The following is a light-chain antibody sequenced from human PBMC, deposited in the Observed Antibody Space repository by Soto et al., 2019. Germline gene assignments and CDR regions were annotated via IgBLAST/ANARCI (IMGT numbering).Light chain of an antibody. CDR3: QQLNFHPFT. V-gene: IGKV1-9*01. CDR2: AAS. Sequence: IQLPKSPSSLSASVGDRVTVTCRSSQSISTYLNWYQQKPGKAPKLLIYAASTLQSGVPSRFSGSGSGTDFTLTISSLQPEDFATYCCQQLNFHPFTFCPGTKVDIK. J-gene: IGKJ3*01. CDR1: QSISTY.